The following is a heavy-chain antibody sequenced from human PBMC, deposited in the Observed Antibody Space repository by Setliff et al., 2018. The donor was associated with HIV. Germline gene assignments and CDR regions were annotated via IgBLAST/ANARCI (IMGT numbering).Heavy chain of an antibody. CDR2: IYYTGNT. J-gene: IGHJ4*02. CDR1: GGSFSGYY. Sequence: SETLSLTCAVYGGSFSGYYWSWIRQSPGKGLEWIGNIYYTGNTYYNPSLQSRVTISVDTSKNQVSLKLTSVTAADTAAYFCARVSTDYVWGSFLSSGPYYFDFWGQGALVTVSS. V-gene: IGHV4-34*01. CDR3: ARVSTDYVWGSFLSSGPYYFDF. D-gene: IGHD3-16*01.